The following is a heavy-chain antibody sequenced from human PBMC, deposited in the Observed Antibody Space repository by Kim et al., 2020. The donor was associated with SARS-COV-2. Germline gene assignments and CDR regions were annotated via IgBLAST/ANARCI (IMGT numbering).Heavy chain of an antibody. CDR2: I. V-gene: IGHV3-48*03. Sequence: IYYADSLRSRYTSARDTDKNSLYLQMNSRRAEETAVYYCARGPNYSPFDYWGQGTLVTVSS. CDR3: ARGPNYSPFDY. J-gene: IGHJ4*02. D-gene: IGHD4-4*01.